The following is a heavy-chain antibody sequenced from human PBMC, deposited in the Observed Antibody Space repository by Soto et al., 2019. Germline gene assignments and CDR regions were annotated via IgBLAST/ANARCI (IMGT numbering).Heavy chain of an antibody. CDR3: AIPANKVAVAGYFQH. CDR1: GGTFSSYA. J-gene: IGHJ1*01. V-gene: IGHV1-69*12. D-gene: IGHD6-19*01. Sequence: QVQLVQSGAEVKKPGSSVKVSCKASGGTFSSYAISWVRQAPGQGLEWMGGIIPIFGTANYAQKFQGRVTITADVTTSTAYMELSSLRSDDTAVYYCAIPANKVAVAGYFQHWGQGTLVTVSS. CDR2: IIPIFGTA.